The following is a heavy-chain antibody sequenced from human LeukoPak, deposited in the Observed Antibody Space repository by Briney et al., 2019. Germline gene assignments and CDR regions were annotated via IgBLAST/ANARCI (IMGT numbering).Heavy chain of an antibody. V-gene: IGHV1-69*05. CDR3: ARAHVDAPSFDY. Sequence: GASVKVSCKASGGTFSSYAISWVRQAPGQGLEWMGGIIPIFGTANYAQKFQGRVTITTDESTSTAYMELSSLRSEDTAVYYCARAHVDAPSFDYWGQGTLVTVSS. CDR1: GGTFSSYA. CDR2: IIPIFGTA. J-gene: IGHJ4*02. D-gene: IGHD5-12*01.